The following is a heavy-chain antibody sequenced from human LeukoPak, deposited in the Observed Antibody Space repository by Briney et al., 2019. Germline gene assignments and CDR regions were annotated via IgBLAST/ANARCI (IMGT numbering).Heavy chain of an antibody. V-gene: IGHV3-23*01. J-gene: IGHJ4*02. D-gene: IGHD3-10*01. CDR3: AKGPSLYYFDY. CDR2: ISGSGGST. CDR1: GFTFSSYA. Sequence: GGSLRLSCAASGFTFSSYAMSWVRQAPGKGLEWVSAISGSGGSTYYADSVKGRSTISRDNSKNTPYLQMNSLRAEDTAVYYCAKGPSLYYFDYWGQGTLVTVSS.